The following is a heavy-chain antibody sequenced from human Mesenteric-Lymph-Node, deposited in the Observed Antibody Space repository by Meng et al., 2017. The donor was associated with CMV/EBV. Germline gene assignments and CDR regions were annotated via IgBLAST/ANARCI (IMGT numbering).Heavy chain of an antibody. CDR2: ISGSGGST. D-gene: IGHD6-19*01. J-gene: IGHJ4*02. CDR1: GFTFSSYA. V-gene: IGHV3-23*01. Sequence: GESLKISCAASGFTFSSYAMSWVRQAPGKGLEWVSAISGSGGSTYYADSVKGRFTISRDNSKNTLYLQMNSLRAEDTAVYYCAKVAFGIAVAATDYWGQGTLVTVSS. CDR3: AKVAFGIAVAATDY.